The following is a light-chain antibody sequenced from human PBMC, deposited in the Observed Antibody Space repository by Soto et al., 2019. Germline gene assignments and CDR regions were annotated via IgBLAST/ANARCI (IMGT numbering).Light chain of an antibody. V-gene: IGLV2-8*01. CDR1: SSDVGGYNY. CDR3: HSYDGSLTDSV. CDR2: EVS. Sequence: QSVLTQPPSASWSPGQSVTISCTGTSSDVGGYNYVSWYQQHPGKAPKLLIYEVSNRPSGVPDRFSGSKSGNTASLTVSGLQAEDEADYYCHSYDGSLTDSVFGGGTKLTVL. J-gene: IGLJ2*01.